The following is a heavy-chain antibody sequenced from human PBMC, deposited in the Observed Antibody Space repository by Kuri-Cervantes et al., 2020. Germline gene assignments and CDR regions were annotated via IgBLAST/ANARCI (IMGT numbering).Heavy chain of an antibody. CDR1: GGSISSSNW. Sequence: ETLSLTCAVSGGSISSSNWWSWVRQPPGKGLEWIGEIYHSGSTNYNPSLKSRVTISVDTSKNQFSLRLSSVTAADTAVYYCARGYFDSSGYSNPFDIWGQGTKVTVSS. D-gene: IGHD3-22*01. CDR3: ARGYFDSSGYSNPFDI. CDR2: IYHSGST. V-gene: IGHV4-4*02. J-gene: IGHJ3*02.